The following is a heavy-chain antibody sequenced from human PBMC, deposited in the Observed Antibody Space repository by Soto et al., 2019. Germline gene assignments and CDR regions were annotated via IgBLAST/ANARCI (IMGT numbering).Heavy chain of an antibody. V-gene: IGHV3-66*01. CDR2: IYSGGTT. CDR1: GFTVSSNY. Sequence: EVQLVESGGGLVQPGGSLRLSCAASGFTVSSNYMSWVRQAPGKGLEWVSVIYSGGTTYYADSVKGRFTISRDNSKNTLYLQMNRLRAEDTAVYYCDSAVAGTFHWGQGTLVTVSS. J-gene: IGHJ4*02. CDR3: DSAVAGTFH. D-gene: IGHD6-19*01.